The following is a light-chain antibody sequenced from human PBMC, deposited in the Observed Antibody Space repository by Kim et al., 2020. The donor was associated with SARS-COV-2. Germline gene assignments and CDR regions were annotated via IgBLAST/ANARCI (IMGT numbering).Light chain of an antibody. Sequence: SSELTQDPAVSVALGQTVRITCQGDSLRSYYASWYQQKPGQAPVLVISGKNNRPSGIPDRFSGSTSGNTASLTITGALAEDEADYYCNSRDSSGNHWLFG. CDR1: SLRSYY. CDR2: GKN. CDR3: NSRDSSGNHWL. V-gene: IGLV3-19*01. J-gene: IGLJ3*02.